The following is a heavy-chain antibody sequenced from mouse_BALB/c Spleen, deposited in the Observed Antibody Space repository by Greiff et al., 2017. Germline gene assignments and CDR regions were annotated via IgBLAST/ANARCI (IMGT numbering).Heavy chain of an antibody. CDR2: ISSGGGST. CDR3: ARPYYYGSSYVGYFDY. J-gene: IGHJ2*01. CDR1: GFAFSSYD. Sequence: EVMLVESGGGLVKPGGSLKLSCAASGFAFSSYDMSWVRQTPEKRLEWVAYISSGGGSTYYPDTVKGRFTISRDNAKNTLYLQMSSLKSEDTAMYYCARPYYYGSSYVGYFDYWGQGTTLTVSS. V-gene: IGHV5-12-1*01. D-gene: IGHD1-1*01.